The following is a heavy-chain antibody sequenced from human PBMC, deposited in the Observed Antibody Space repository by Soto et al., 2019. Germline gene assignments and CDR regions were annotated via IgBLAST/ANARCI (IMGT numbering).Heavy chain of an antibody. CDR3: ARLVGAPRVDFDD. Sequence: EALSLXGPVSVGSISSLNYYWGWIREPPGKGLEWIGSISYSGSTCYNPSLKSRVTISVDTSKNQFSLKLSSVTAADTAVYYCARLVGAPRVDFDDWGQGTLVTVSS. D-gene: IGHD1-26*01. CDR1: VGSISSLNYY. V-gene: IGHV4-39*01. J-gene: IGHJ4*02. CDR2: ISYSGST.